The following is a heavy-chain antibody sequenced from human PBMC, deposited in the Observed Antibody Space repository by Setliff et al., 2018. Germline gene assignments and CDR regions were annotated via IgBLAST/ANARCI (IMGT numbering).Heavy chain of an antibody. V-gene: IGHV1-18*01. CDR2: ISAYNGNT. J-gene: IGHJ5*02. Sequence: GASVKVSCKASGGTFSSYGISWVRQAPGQGLEWMGWISAYNGNTNYAQKLQGRVTMTTDTSTSTAYMELRSLRSDDTAVYYCARHTGTAWVDWFDPWGQGTLVTVSS. D-gene: IGHD1-1*01. CDR1: GGTFSSYG. CDR3: ARHTGTAWVDWFDP.